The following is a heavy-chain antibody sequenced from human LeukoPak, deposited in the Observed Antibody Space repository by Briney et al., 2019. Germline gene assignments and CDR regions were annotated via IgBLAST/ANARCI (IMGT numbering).Heavy chain of an antibody. CDR3: ARGSQLWFGESIYYYYYMDV. CDR1: GGSFSGYY. D-gene: IGHD3-10*01. V-gene: IGHV4-34*01. Sequence: PSETLSLTCAVYGGSFSGYYWSWIRQPPGKGLEWIGEINHSGSTNYDPSLKSRVTISVDTSKNQFSLKLSSVTAADTAVYYCARGSQLWFGESIYYYYYMDVWGKGTTVTISS. J-gene: IGHJ6*03. CDR2: INHSGST.